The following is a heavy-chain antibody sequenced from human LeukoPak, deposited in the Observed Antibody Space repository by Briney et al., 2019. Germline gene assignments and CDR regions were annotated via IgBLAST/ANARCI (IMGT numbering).Heavy chain of an antibody. CDR3: ARTQGVITNWFDP. CDR1: GGTFSSYA. CDR2: IIPIFGTA. J-gene: IGHJ5*02. D-gene: IGHD3-22*01. Sequence: SVEVSCKASGGTFSSYAISWVRQAPGQGLEWMRGIIPIFGTANYAQKFQGRVTITTDESTSTAYMELSSLRSEDTAVYYCARTQGVITNWFDPWGQGTLVTVSS. V-gene: IGHV1-69*05.